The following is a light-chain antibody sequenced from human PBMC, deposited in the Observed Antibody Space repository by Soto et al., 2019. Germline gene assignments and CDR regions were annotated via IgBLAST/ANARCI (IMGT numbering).Light chain of an antibody. CDR1: SIDVGGYNY. V-gene: IGLV2-14*01. Sequence: QSALTQPASVSGSPGQSITISCTGTSIDVGGYNYVSWYQQHPGKAPKLMIYEVSNRPSGVSNRFSGSKSGNTASLTISGLQAEDEADYFCSSYGSTSIRYVFGTGTKLTVL. J-gene: IGLJ1*01. CDR3: SSYGSTSIRYV. CDR2: EVS.